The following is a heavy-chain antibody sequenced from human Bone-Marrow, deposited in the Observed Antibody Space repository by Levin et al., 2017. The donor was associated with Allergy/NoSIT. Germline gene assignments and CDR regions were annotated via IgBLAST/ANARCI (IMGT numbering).Heavy chain of an antibody. CDR2: INSDGSST. CDR1: GFSFISYW. Sequence: SCAASGFSFISYWMHWVRQAPGKGLVWVSRINSDGSSTSYADSVKGRFTISRDNAKNTLYLQMNSLRGEDTAVYYCARGTRIDYFDYWGQGTLVTVSS. D-gene: IGHD2-15*01. V-gene: IGHV3-74*01. J-gene: IGHJ4*02. CDR3: ARGTRIDYFDY.